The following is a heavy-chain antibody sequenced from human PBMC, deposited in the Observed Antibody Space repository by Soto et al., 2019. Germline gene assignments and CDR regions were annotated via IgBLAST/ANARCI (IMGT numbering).Heavy chain of an antibody. D-gene: IGHD5-12*01. V-gene: IGHV1-3*01. J-gene: IGHJ4*02. Sequence: ASVQVSWKSSGDAFSSSAIIWVRQATGQGLEWMGWINAGYGNTKYSQKFQGRVTITRDTSASTAYMELSSLRSEDTAVYYSARAGWLQTNLFDYWGQVTLVTVS. CDR1: GDAFSSSA. CDR3: ARAGWLQTNLFDY. CDR2: INAGYGNT.